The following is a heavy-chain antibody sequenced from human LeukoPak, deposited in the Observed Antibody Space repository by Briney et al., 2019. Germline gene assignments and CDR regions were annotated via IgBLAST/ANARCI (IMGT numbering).Heavy chain of an antibody. D-gene: IGHD6-25*01. Sequence: PGGSLRLSCAASGFTFSSYWMHWVRQDPGKGLVWVSYIRGDGTSTNYADSVKGRFTISRDNAKNTLYLQMNSLRVEDTAVYYCARVGGVSGRAFDMWGQGTMVTVSS. CDR3: ARVGGVSGRAFDM. CDR1: GFTFSSYW. CDR2: IRGDGTST. J-gene: IGHJ3*02. V-gene: IGHV3-74*01.